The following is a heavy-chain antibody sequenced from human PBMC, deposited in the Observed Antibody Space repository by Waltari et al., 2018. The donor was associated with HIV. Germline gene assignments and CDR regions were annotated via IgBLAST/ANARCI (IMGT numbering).Heavy chain of an antibody. V-gene: IGHV2-5*02. J-gene: IGHJ4*02. CDR3: AHSRSLYYYDSSGYDY. Sequence: QITLKESGPTLVKHTQTLTLTCTFSGFSLSTRGVGVGWIRQPPEKALELLALIYWDDDKRYNPSLKSRLTITKDTSKNQVVLTMTNMDPVDTATYYCAHSRSLYYYDSSGYDYWGQGTLVTVSS. D-gene: IGHD3-22*01. CDR1: GFSLSTRGVG. CDR2: IYWDDDK.